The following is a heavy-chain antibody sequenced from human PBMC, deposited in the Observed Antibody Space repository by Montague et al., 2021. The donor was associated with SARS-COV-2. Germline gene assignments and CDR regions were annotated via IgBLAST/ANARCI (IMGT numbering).Heavy chain of an antibody. CDR1: GGSISSSSYY. CDR3: ARLEAGDCSGGSCYSSWFDP. V-gene: IGHV4-39*07. D-gene: IGHD2-15*01. Sequence: SETLSLTCTVSGGSISSSSYYWGWIRQPPGKGLEWIGSIYYSGSTYYNPSLKSRVTISVDTSKNQFSLKLSSVTAADTAVYYCARLEAGDCSGGSCYSSWFDPWGQGTLATVSS. CDR2: IYYSGST. J-gene: IGHJ5*02.